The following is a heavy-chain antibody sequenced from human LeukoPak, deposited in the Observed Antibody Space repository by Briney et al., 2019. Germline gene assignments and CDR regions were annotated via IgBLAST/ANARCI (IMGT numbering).Heavy chain of an antibody. CDR3: ARDPRYSSGWYPFWYFDL. Sequence: GGSLRLSCAASGFTFSSYWMSWVRQAPGKGLEWVANIKQDGSEKYYVDSVKGRFTISRDNAKNSLYLQMNSLRAENTAVYYCARDPRYSSGWYPFWYFDLWGRGTLVTVSS. V-gene: IGHV3-7*01. CDR1: GFTFSSYW. CDR2: IKQDGSEK. D-gene: IGHD6-19*01. J-gene: IGHJ2*01.